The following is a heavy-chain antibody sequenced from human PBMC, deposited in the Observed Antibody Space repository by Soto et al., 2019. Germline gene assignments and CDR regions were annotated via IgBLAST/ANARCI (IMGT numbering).Heavy chain of an antibody. J-gene: IGHJ6*02. D-gene: IGHD3-10*01. CDR3: ARVYYKMYYYGMDV. Sequence: EVQLVESGGGLVKPGGSLRLSCAASGFTFSSYSMNWVRQAPGKGLEWVSSISSSSTYMLYADSVKGRFTISRDDAKNALYLQMNSLRAEDTADYYFARVYYKMYYYGMDVWGQGTTVTVSS. CDR1: GFTFSSYS. V-gene: IGHV3-21*01. CDR2: ISSSSTYM.